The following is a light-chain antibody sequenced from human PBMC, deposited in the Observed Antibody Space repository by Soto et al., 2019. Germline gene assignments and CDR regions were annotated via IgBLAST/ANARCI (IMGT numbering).Light chain of an antibody. CDR1: QSVSNY. J-gene: IGKJ5*01. CDR3: QQRSNWPIT. Sequence: EVVLTQSPATLSLSPGDRATLSCSASQSVSNYVAWYQQKRGQAPRLLIYDASSRATGIPDRFSGSGSGTDFTLTISRLEPEDFAVYYCQQRSNWPITFGQGTRLEIK. CDR2: DAS. V-gene: IGKV3-11*01.